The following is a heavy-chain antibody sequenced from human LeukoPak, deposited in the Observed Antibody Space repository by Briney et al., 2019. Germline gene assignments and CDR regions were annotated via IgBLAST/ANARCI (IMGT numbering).Heavy chain of an antibody. CDR1: GFTFSSYS. CDR3: ARAVAGPYFDAFDI. V-gene: IGHV3-21*01. Sequence: PGGSLRLPCAASGFTFSSYSMNWVRQAPGKGLEWVSSISSSSSYIYYADSVKGRFTISRDNAKNSLYLQMNSLRAEDTAVYYCARAVAGPYFDAFDIWGQGTMVTVSS. J-gene: IGHJ3*02. CDR2: ISSSSSYI. D-gene: IGHD6-19*01.